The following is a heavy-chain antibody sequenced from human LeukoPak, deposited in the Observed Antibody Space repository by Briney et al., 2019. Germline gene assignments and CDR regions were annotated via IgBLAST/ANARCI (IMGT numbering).Heavy chain of an antibody. CDR1: GFTFSSYA. CDR3: AKGRVGSGDGYFDY. V-gene: IGHV3-23*01. D-gene: IGHD5-24*01. CDR2: ISGSGGST. J-gene: IGHJ4*02. Sequence: PGGSLRLSCAASGFTFSSYAMSWVRQAPGKGLEWVSAISGSGGSTYYADSVKGRFTISRDNSKNTLYLQMNSPRAEDTAVYYCAKGRVGSGDGYFDYWGQGTLVTVSS.